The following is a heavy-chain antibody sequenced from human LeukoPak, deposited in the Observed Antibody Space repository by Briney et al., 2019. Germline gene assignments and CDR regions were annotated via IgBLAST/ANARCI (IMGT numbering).Heavy chain of an antibody. CDR2: IYYSGNT. CDR3: ARGGGSYPLGP. D-gene: IGHD1-26*01. V-gene: IGHV4-39*07. CDR1: GGSISSTTYY. Sequence: SETLSLTCAVSGGSISSTTYYWGWIRQPPGKGLEWIGTIYYSGNTYYNPSLKSRVTISVDTSKNQFSLKLSSVTAADTAVYYCARGGGSYPLGPWGQGTLVTVSS. J-gene: IGHJ5*02.